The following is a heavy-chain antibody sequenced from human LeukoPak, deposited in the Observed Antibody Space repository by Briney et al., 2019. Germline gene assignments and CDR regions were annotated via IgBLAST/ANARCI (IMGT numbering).Heavy chain of an antibody. CDR3: ARQTGSGLFTLP. CDR1: GVSVSSSNSY. D-gene: IGHD3/OR15-3a*01. Sequence: PSETLSLTCTVSGVSVSSSNSYWGWIRQPPGKGLEWIGSIYYTGNTYYNASLKSRVTISIDTSKNQISLRLTSVTAADTAMYYCARQTGSGLFTLPGGQGTLVTVSS. J-gene: IGHJ4*02. V-gene: IGHV4-39*01. CDR2: IYYTGNT.